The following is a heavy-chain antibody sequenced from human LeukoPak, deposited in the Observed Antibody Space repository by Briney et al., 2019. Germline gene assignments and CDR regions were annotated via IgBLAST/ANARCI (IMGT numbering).Heavy chain of an antibody. Sequence: ESLMFSCKGSGYRSTSCWIGWGRHMPAESVEWLGGVYPGNSGTRYNPSFQGQVTISADKSISTAYLQGSSLKASDTAMYYCARGSVGVSTKICDYWGQGTLVSVSS. J-gene: IGHJ4*02. V-gene: IGHV5-51*01. CDR1: GYRSTSCW. CDR3: ARGSVGVSTKICDY. CDR2: VYPGNSGT. D-gene: IGHD5/OR15-5a*01.